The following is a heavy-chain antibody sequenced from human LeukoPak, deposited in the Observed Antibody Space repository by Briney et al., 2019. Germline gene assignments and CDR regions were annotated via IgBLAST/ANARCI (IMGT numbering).Heavy chain of an antibody. CDR3: ARVVRSKDPDYYFDY. CDR1: GYTFTSYG. CDR2: ISAYNGNT. J-gene: IGHJ4*02. V-gene: IGHV1-18*01. Sequence: ASVKVSCKASGYTFTSYGISWVRQAPGQGLEWMGWISAYNGNTNYAQKLQGRVTMTTDISTSTAYMELRSLRSDDTAVYYCARVVRSKDPDYYFDYWGQGTLVTVSS. D-gene: IGHD6-6*01.